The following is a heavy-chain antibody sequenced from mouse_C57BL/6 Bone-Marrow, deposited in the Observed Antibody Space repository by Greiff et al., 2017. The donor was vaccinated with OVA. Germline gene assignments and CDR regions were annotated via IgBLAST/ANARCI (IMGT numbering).Heavy chain of an antibody. Sequence: VQLQQPGAELVKPGASVKMSCKASGYTFTSYWITWVKQRPGQGLEWIGDIYPGSGSTNYNEKFKSKATLTVDTSSSTAYMQLSSLTSEDSAVYYCARRQRRLRFSYYFDYWGQGTTLTVSS. CDR1: GYTFTSYW. CDR3: ARRQRRLRFSYYFDY. D-gene: IGHD3-2*02. CDR2: IYPGSGST. V-gene: IGHV1-55*01. J-gene: IGHJ2*01.